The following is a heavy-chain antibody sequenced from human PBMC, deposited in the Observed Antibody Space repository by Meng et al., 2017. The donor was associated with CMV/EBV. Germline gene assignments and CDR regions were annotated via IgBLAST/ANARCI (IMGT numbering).Heavy chain of an antibody. CDR3: AKWESGYKAFQY. CDR2: ISYTGTT. D-gene: IGHD1-14*01. V-gene: IGHV4-59*01. Sequence: GSLRLSCTVSGGSISSYYCNWVRQPPGKGLEWIGYISYTGTTKYNPSLESRVTMLVDTSKNQFPLKLSPVTAADTAVYYCAKWESGYKAFQYWGQGTLVTVSS. J-gene: IGHJ1*01. CDR1: GGSISSYY.